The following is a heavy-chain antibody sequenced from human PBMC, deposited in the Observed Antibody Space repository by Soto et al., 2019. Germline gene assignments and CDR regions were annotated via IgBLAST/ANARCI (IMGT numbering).Heavy chain of an antibody. CDR2: INHSGST. CDR3: ARGIYSSSRWYNWFDP. Sequence: KTSETLSLTCAVYGGSFSGYYWSWIRQPPGKGLEWIGEINHSGSTNYNPSLKSRVTISVDTSKNQFSLKLSSVTAADTAVYYCARGIYSSSRWYNWFDPWGQGTLVTVSS. J-gene: IGHJ5*02. CDR1: GGSFSGYY. D-gene: IGHD6-13*01. V-gene: IGHV4-34*01.